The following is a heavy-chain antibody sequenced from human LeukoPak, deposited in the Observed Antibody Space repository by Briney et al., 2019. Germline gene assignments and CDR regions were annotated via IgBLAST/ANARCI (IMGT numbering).Heavy chain of an antibody. V-gene: IGHV3-74*01. CDR2: TDHDGKNT. J-gene: IGHJ3*02. Sequence: GGSLTLSCEASGLTFSSYWMFWVRQAPGKGLVWVSQTDHDGKNTGYADSVKGRFTISRDNAKNTLYLQMNSLRAEDTAVYYCAAETSAWSAFDIWGQGTLVTVSA. CDR1: GLTFSSYW. D-gene: IGHD6-19*01. CDR3: AAETSAWSAFDI.